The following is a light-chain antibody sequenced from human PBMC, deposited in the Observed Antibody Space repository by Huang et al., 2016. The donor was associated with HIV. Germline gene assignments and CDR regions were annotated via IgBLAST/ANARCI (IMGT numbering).Light chain of an antibody. V-gene: IGKV4-1*01. CDR3: QQYYASPQT. Sequence: DIVMAQSPVSLAVSLGERATLTCRSSQSVFSTSTNKDYLAWFQQKPGQPPKLLLFWYSTREVGVPDRFSGSGSGTHFTLTIANLEADDAAIYYCQQYYASPQTFGQGTRV. CDR2: WYS. CDR1: QSVFSTSTNKDY. J-gene: IGKJ1*01.